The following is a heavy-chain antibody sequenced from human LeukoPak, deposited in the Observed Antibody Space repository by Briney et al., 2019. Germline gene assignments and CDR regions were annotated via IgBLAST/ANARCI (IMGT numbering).Heavy chain of an antibody. V-gene: IGHV3-30*18. D-gene: IGHD4-17*01. CDR2: ISFDGSNQ. CDR1: GFTFSSFG. Sequence: GGSLRLSRAASGFTFSSFGMHWVRQAPGQGLEWVAVISFDGSNQYYADSVKGRFTIYRDSFKNTVYLQMNSLRAEETAVYYCAKSHPPTVTTEEGEYLQHWGQGTLVTVSS. CDR3: AKSHPPTVTTEEGEYLQH. J-gene: IGHJ1*01.